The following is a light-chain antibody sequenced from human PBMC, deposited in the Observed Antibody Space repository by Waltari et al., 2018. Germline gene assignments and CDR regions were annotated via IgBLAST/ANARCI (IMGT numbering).Light chain of an antibody. CDR3: QHYVRLPAT. J-gene: IGKJ1*01. CDR2: GAS. V-gene: IGKV3-20*01. CDR1: QSVSRT. Sequence: EIVLTQSPGTLSLSPGDSAPLACRASQSVSRTLAGYQQKTGHAPRLLIYGASTRATGIPWWFSGGGSGTDFSLTISRLEPEDYAVYYFQHYVRLPATFGQGTKVEIK.